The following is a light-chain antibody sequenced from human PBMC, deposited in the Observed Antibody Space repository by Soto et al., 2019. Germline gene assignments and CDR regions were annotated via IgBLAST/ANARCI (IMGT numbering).Light chain of an antibody. CDR2: EVS. J-gene: IGLJ3*02. V-gene: IGLV2-14*01. CDR3: SSYTISSTWV. Sequence: SALTQPASVSGSPGQSITISCTGTSSDVGTYNYVSWYQQHPGKAPKLLIYEVSNRPSGVSNRLSGSKSGNTASLTISGLQAEDEADYYCSSYTISSTWVFGGGTKLTVL. CDR1: SSDVGTYNY.